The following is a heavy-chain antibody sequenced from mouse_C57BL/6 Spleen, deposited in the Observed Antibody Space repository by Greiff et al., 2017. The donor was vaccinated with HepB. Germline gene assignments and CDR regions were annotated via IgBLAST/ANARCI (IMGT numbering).Heavy chain of an antibody. CDR2: INPNNGGT. CDR3: ARYNDFAY. CDR1: GYTFTDYY. D-gene: IGHD1-3*01. J-gene: IGHJ3*01. Sequence: EVQLQQSGPELVKPGASVKISCKASGYTFTDYYMTWVKQSHGKSLEWIGDINPNNGGTNYNKKFKSKATLTVEKYSSTAYMELGSLTSEDSAVYYSARYNDFAYWGQGTLVTVSA. V-gene: IGHV1-26*01.